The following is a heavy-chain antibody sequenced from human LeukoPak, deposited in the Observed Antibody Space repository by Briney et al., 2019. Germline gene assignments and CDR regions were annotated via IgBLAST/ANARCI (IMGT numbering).Heavy chain of an antibody. CDR2: ICYDGSNK. D-gene: IGHD2-15*01. J-gene: IGHJ3*02. CDR1: GFTFSTYA. V-gene: IGHV3-33*01. CDR3: ARGAYCSGGRCPGAFDI. Sequence: GRSLSLSCAASGFTFSTYAMYWVRQAPGKGLEWVTVICYDGSNKYYADSVKGRFTISTDNSKNTLYLQMNSLRADDTAVYYCARGAYCSGGRCPGAFDIWGQGTMVTVSS.